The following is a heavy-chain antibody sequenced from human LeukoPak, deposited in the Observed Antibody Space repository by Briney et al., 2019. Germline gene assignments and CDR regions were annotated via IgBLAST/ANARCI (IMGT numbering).Heavy chain of an antibody. J-gene: IGHJ4*02. CDR1: GFTFSSYW. V-gene: IGHV3-7*01. Sequence: PGGSLRFSCAASGFTFSSYWMSWVRQAPGKGLEWVANIKQDGSEEYCVDSVKGRFIVSRDNAKNSVYLQMNSLRAEDTAVYYCARDGSGYEFFDYWGQGTLVTVSS. CDR3: ARDGSGYEFFDY. D-gene: IGHD5-12*01. CDR2: IKQDGSEE.